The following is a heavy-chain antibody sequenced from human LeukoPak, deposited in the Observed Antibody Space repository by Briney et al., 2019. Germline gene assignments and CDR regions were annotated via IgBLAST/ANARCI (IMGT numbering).Heavy chain of an antibody. J-gene: IGHJ4*02. CDR2: ISWNSGSI. V-gene: IGHV3-9*01. Sequence: TGGSLRLSCAASGFTFDDYAMHWVRQAPGKGLEWVSGISWNSGSIGYADSVKGRFTISRDNAKNSLYLQMNSLRAEDTALYYCAKDISGVFFTLDYWGQGTLVTVSS. CDR3: AKDISGVFFTLDY. CDR1: GFTFDDYA. D-gene: IGHD1-14*01.